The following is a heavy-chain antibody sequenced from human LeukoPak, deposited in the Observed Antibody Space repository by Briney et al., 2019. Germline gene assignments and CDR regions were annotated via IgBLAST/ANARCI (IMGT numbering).Heavy chain of an antibody. V-gene: IGHV4-59*01. J-gene: IGHJ4*02. CDR3: ARIGHEDYYFDY. CDR1: GGSIRTYH. CDR2: IYYSGST. Sequence: PSETLSLTCTVSGGSIRTYHWSWIRQPPGKGLEWIGYIYYSGSTNYNPSLKSRVTISVDTSKNQFSLKLSSVTAADTAVYYCARIGHEDYYFDYWGQGTLVTVSS.